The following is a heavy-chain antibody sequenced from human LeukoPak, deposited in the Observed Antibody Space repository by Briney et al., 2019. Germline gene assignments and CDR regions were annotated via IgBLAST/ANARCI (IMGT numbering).Heavy chain of an antibody. CDR3: ARAYSSGWYDYYMDV. D-gene: IGHD6-19*01. CDR1: GFTFSSYE. J-gene: IGHJ6*03. V-gene: IGHV3-48*03. CDR2: ISSSGSTI. Sequence: GGSLRLSCAASGFTFSSYEMNWVRQAPGKGLEWVSYISSSGSTIYYADSVKGRFTISRDNAKNSLYLQMNSLRAEDTAVYYCARAYSSGWYDYYMDVWGKGTTVTISS.